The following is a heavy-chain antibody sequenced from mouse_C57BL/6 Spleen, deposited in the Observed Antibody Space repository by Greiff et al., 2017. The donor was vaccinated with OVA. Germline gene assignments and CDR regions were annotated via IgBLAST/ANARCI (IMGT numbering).Heavy chain of an antibody. Sequence: LVESGAELVKPGASVKISCKASGYAFSSYWMNWVKQRPGKGLEWIGQIYPGDGDTNYNGKFKGKATLTADKSSSTAYMQLSSLTSEDSAVYFCARGGSPYYFDYWGQGTTLTVSS. CDR2: IYPGDGDT. J-gene: IGHJ2*01. V-gene: IGHV1-80*01. CDR3: ARGGSPYYFDY. CDR1: GYAFSSYW.